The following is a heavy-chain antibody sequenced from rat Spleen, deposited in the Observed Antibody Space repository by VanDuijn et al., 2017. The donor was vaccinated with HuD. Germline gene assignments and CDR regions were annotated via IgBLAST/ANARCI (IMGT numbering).Heavy chain of an antibody. D-gene: IGHD1-9*01. Sequence: QVQLKESGPGLVQPSQTLSHTCTVSGFSLTSYSVNWVRQPPGKGLEWIGALWSGGTTDYNSALKSRLSISRDTSKSQVLLKMNGLQTDDTAMYFCARSAYGYNLNWFAYWGQGTLVTVSS. CDR3: ARSAYGYNLNWFAY. CDR2: LWSGGTT. J-gene: IGHJ3*01. V-gene: IGHV2-15*01. CDR1: GFSLTSYS.